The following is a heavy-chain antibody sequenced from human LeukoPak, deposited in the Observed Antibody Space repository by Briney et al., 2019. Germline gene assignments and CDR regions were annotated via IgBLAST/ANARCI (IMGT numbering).Heavy chain of an antibody. CDR2: INHSGST. Sequence: SETLSLTCAVYGGSFSGYYWNWIRQPPGKGLEWIGAINHSGSTNYNPSLKSRVTISVDTSKNQFSLKLSSVTAADTAVYFCARRPAHCSGTSCPSQREMIPRDCFDYWGQGTLVTVSS. V-gene: IGHV4-34*01. D-gene: IGHD2-2*01. CDR3: ARRPAHCSGTSCPSQREMIPRDCFDY. J-gene: IGHJ4*02. CDR1: GGSFSGYY.